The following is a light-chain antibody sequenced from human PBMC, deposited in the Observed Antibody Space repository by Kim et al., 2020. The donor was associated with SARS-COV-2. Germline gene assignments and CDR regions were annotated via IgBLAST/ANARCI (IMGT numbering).Light chain of an antibody. J-gene: IGLJ2*01. Sequence: SYELTQPPSVSVSPGQTASITCSGDKLGYKYACWYQQKPGQSPVLVIYQVSKRPSGIPERFSGSNIGYTASLTISGTQAMYEADYYCQPWDSSTYVVFGGGTQLTVL. CDR2: QVS. CDR1: KLGYKY. V-gene: IGLV3-1*01. CDR3: QPWDSSTYVV.